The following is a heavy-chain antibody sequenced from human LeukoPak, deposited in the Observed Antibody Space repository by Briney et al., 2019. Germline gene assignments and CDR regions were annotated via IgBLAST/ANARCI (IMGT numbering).Heavy chain of an antibody. D-gene: IGHD3-3*01. CDR1: GFTFSDYY. Sequence: GGSLRLSCAASGFTFSDYYMSWIRQAPGKGLEWVSYISSSGSTIYYADSVKGRFTISRDNAKNSLYLQMNSLRAEDTAVYYCARALRFLEWLPGPFDYWGQGTLVTVSS. V-gene: IGHV3-11*04. CDR2: ISSSGSTI. CDR3: ARALRFLEWLPGPFDY. J-gene: IGHJ4*02.